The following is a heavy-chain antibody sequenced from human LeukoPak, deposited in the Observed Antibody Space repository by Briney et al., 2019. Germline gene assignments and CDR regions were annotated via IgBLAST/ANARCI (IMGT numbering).Heavy chain of an antibody. J-gene: IGHJ4*02. V-gene: IGHV1-18*04. D-gene: IGHD4-17*01. CDR3: TKSGLDGAPPTD. CDR1: GYTFTGYY. CDR2: ISAYNGNT. Sequence: RASVKVSCKASGYTFTGYYMHWVRQAPGQGLEWMGWISAYNGNTNYAQNLQGRVTMTTDTSTSTAYMDLRSLRSDDTAVYYCTKSGLDGAPPTDWGQGTLVTVSS.